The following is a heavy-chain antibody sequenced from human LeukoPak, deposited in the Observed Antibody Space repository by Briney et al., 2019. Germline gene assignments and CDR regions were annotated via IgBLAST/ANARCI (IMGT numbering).Heavy chain of an antibody. CDR1: GFTFSSYA. CDR3: ARALSSSDAFDI. Sequence: SGGSLRLSCAASGFTFSSYAMSWVRQAPGKGLEWVSAISGSGGSTYYADSVKGRFTISRDNSKNTLYLQMNSLRAEDTAVYYCARALSSSDAFDIWGQGTMVTVSS. CDR2: ISGSGGST. V-gene: IGHV3-23*01. D-gene: IGHD6-13*01. J-gene: IGHJ3*02.